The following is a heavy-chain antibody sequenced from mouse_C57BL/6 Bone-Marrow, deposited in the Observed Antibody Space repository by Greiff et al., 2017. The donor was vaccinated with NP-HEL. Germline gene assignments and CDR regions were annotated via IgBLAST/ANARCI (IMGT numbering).Heavy chain of an antibody. CDR1: GYTFTDYY. CDR3: ARGGAYGNYYPWFAY. CDR2: INPYNGGT. J-gene: IGHJ3*01. D-gene: IGHD2-1*01. V-gene: IGHV1-19*01. Sequence: EVQLQQSGPVLVKPGASVKMSCKASGYTFTDYYMNWVKQSHGKSLEWIGVINPYNGGTSYNQKFKGKATLTVDKSSSTAYMELNSLTSEDSAVYYCARGGAYGNYYPWFAYWGQGTLVTVSA.